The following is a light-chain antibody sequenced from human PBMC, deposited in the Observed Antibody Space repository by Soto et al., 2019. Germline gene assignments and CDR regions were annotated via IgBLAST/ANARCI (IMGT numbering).Light chain of an antibody. V-gene: IGLV3-1*01. CDR3: QAWDSNTVV. CDR1: KLGDKY. J-gene: IGLJ2*01. Sequence: SYELTQPPSVSVSPGQTASITCSGDKLGDKYACWYQQKSGQSPVLVIYQDTKRPSGIPERFSGSSSGNTATLTISGTQPMDEADYYCQAWDSNTVVFGGGTKLTVL. CDR2: QDT.